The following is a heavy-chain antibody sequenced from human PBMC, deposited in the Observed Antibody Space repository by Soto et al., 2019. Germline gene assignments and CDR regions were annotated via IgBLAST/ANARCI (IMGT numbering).Heavy chain of an antibody. CDR1: GGTFSRYS. Sequence: QVQLVQSGAEVKKPGSSVKVSCKASGGTFSRYSITWVRQAPGHGLEWIGRIIPIFGIASYAQKFQGRVKFTADDSTSTAYMELSSLRSDDTAVYYCAREDRDRETGLVPAAIDGMDVWGQGTTVTVSS. D-gene: IGHD2-2*01. J-gene: IGHJ6*02. CDR2: IIPIFGIA. CDR3: AREDRDRETGLVPAAIDGMDV. V-gene: IGHV1-69*08.